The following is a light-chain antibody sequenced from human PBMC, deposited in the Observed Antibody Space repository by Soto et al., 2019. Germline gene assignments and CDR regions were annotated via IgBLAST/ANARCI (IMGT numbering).Light chain of an antibody. J-gene: IGLJ2*01. CDR2: DVT. CDR3: SSYAGIATYVL. V-gene: IGLV2-23*02. CDR1: NNDVGSYDL. Sequence: QSALTQPASVSGSPGQSITISCTGTNNDVGSYDLVSWYRQSPGEAPKLIIYDVTKRPSGVSDRFSASKSGNTASLTISGLQAEDEADYYCSSYAGIATYVLFGGGTKLTVL.